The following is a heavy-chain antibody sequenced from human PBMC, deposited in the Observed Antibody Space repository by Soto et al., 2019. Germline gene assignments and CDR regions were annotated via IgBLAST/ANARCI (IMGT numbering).Heavy chain of an antibody. CDR2: IYYSGST. CDR1: GGSISSYY. Sequence: QVQLQESGPGLVKPSETLSLTCTVSGGSISSYYWSWIRQPPGKGLEWIGYIYYSGSTNYNPSLKRRVTISVDTSKNQFSLKLSSVTAADTAVYYCVRRTGSSFAFFDYWGQGTLVTVSS. CDR3: VRRTGSSFAFFDY. V-gene: IGHV4-59*01. J-gene: IGHJ4*02. D-gene: IGHD6-13*01.